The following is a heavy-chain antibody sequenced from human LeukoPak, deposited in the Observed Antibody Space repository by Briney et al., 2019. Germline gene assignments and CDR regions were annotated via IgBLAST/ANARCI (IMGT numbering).Heavy chain of an antibody. Sequence: PSETLSLTCTVSGYSISSGYYWGWIRQPLGKGLEWIGSIYHSGSTYYNPSLKSRVTISVDTSKNQFSLKLSSVTAADTAVYYCARQGRGGYSSSWELDYWGQGTLVTVSS. D-gene: IGHD6-13*01. V-gene: IGHV4-38-2*02. CDR2: IYHSGST. J-gene: IGHJ4*02. CDR1: GYSISSGYY. CDR3: ARQGRGGYSSSWELDY.